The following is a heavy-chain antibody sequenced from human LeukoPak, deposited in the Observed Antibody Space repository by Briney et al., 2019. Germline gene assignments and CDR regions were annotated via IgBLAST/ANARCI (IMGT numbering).Heavy chain of an antibody. J-gene: IGHJ5*02. D-gene: IGHD2-2*01. Sequence: GGSLRLSCAASGFTFSSYWMSWVRQAPGKGLEWEANIKQDGSEKYYVDSVKGRFTISRDNAKNSLYLQMNSLRAEDTAVYYCARDPGYCSSTSCYPVNWFDPWGQGTLVTVSS. CDR1: GFTFSSYW. CDR2: IKQDGSEK. V-gene: IGHV3-7*05. CDR3: ARDPGYCSSTSCYPVNWFDP.